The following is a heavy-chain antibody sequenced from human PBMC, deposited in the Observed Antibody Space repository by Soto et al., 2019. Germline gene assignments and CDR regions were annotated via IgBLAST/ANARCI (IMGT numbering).Heavy chain of an antibody. CDR3: ARLTGVVTKEYFQH. V-gene: IGHV1-69*02. J-gene: IGHJ1*01. Sequence: QVQLVQSGAEVKKPGSSVKVSCKASGGTFSSYTISWVRQAPGQGLEWMGRIIPILGIANYAQKFQGRVTITADKSTSTAYMELSSLRSEDTAVSYCARLTGVVTKEYFQHWGQGTLVTVSS. CDR1: GGTFSSYT. CDR2: IIPILGIA. D-gene: IGHD3-3*01.